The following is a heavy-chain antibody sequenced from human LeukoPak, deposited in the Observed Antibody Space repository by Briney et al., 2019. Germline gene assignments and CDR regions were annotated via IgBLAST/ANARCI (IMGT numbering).Heavy chain of an antibody. V-gene: IGHV3-9*01. J-gene: IGHJ2*01. CDR3: AKGPGLGAGRRYLDL. Sequence: GRSLRLSCAPSGFMFNDYALHWVRQAPGKGLEWVSSISWNSGNMYYVDSVKGRFTISRDNAKNSLSLQMNSLKPEDTALYYCAKGPGLGAGRRYLDLWGRGTLVIVSS. D-gene: IGHD6-13*01. CDR2: ISWNSGNM. CDR1: GFMFNDYA.